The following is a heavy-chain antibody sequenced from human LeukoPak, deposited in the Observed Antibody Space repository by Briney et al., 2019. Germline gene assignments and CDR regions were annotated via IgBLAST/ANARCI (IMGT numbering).Heavy chain of an antibody. V-gene: IGHV1-46*01. CDR3: AREGRYCSSTSCFYFDY. CDR1: GYTFTGYY. J-gene: IGHJ4*02. CDR2: INPSGGST. D-gene: IGHD2-2*01. Sequence: ASVKVSCKASGYTFTGYYMHWVRQAPGQGLEWMGIINPSGGSTSYAQKFQGRVTMTRDTSTSTVYMELSSLRSEDTAVYYCAREGRYCSSTSCFYFDYWGQGTLVTVSS.